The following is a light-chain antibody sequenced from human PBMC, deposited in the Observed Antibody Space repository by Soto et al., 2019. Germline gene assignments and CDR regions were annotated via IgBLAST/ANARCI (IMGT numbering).Light chain of an antibody. CDR2: EGS. Sequence: QSALTQPASVSGSPGQSITISCTGTSSDVGSYNLVSWYQLHPGKAPKLMIYEGSKRPSGVSNRFSGSKSGNTASLTISGLQAEGEADYYCLSYAGSWTWVFGGGAKPAVL. CDR3: LSYAGSWTWV. CDR1: SSDVGSYNL. V-gene: IGLV2-23*01. J-gene: IGLJ3*02.